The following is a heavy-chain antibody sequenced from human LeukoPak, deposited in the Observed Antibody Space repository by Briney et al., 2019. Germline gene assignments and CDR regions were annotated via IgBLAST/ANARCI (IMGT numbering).Heavy chain of an antibody. J-gene: IGHJ4*02. Sequence: SGGSLRLSCAASGFTFSSYAMHWVRQAPGKGLEWVAVISYDGSNKYYADSVRGRFTISRDNSKNTLYLQMNSLRAEDTAVYYCASGSLTIFGVLIPKYYFDYWGQGTLVTVSS. CDR1: GFTFSSYA. CDR3: ASGSLTIFGVLIPKYYFDY. D-gene: IGHD3-3*01. CDR2: ISYDGSNK. V-gene: IGHV3-30-3*01.